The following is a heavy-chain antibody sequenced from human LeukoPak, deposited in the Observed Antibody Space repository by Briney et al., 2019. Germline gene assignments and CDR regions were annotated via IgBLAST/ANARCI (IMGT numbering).Heavy chain of an antibody. CDR3: ARAFDFWSGYSNWFDP. V-gene: IGHV5-51*01. CDR2: IYPGDSDT. J-gene: IGHJ5*02. CDR1: GYSFTSYW. Sequence: GESLKICCKGSGYSFTSYWIGWVRQMPGKGLEWMGIIYPGDSDTRYSPSFQGQVTISADKSISTAYLQWSSLKASDTAMYYCARAFDFWSGYSNWFDPWGQGTLVTVSS. D-gene: IGHD3-3*01.